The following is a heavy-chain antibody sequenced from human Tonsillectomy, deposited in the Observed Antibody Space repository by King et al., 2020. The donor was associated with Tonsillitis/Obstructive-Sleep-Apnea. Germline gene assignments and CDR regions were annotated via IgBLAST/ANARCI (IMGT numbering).Heavy chain of an antibody. V-gene: IGHV3-21*01. CDR1: GFTFSSYS. CDR3: ARGDTMVNNWFAA. Sequence: VQLVESGGGLVKPGGSLRLSCAASGFTFSSYSMNWVRQAPGKGLEWVSSNSSSSSYIYQADSVKGRFTISRDNAKNSLYLQMNSLRAEDTAVYYCARGDTMVNNWFAAWGQGTLVTVSS. D-gene: IGHD3-10*01. CDR2: NSSSSSYI. J-gene: IGHJ5*02.